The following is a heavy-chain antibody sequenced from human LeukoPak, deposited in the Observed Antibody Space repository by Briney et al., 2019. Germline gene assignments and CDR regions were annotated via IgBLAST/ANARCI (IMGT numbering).Heavy chain of an antibody. CDR2: IRYDGSNK. CDR1: GFTFSSYG. V-gene: IGHV3-30*02. Sequence: GGSLRLSCAASGFTFSSYGMHWVRQAPGKGLEWVAFIRYDGSNKYYADSVKGRFTISRDNSKNTLYLQMNSLRAEDTAVYYCAKIASSNYYDSSGYYTDYWGQGTLVTVSS. J-gene: IGHJ4*02. D-gene: IGHD3-22*01. CDR3: AKIASSNYYDSSGYYTDY.